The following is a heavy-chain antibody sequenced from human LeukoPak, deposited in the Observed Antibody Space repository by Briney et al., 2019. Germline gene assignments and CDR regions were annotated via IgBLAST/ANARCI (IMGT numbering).Heavy chain of an antibody. D-gene: IGHD3-22*01. CDR1: GYTFTSYG. V-gene: IGHV1-18*01. CDR2: ISAYNGNT. Sequence: ASVKVSCKASGYTFTSYGISWVRQAPGQGLEWMGWISAYNGNTNYAQKLQGRVTMTTDTSTSTAYMELRSLRSDDTAVYYCARAPFYFDSSNYPYFDYWGQGTLVTVSS. CDR3: ARAPFYFDSSNYPYFDY. J-gene: IGHJ4*02.